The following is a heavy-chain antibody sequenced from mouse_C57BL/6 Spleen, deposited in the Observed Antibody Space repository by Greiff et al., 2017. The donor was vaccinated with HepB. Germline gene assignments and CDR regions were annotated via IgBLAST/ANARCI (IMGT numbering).Heavy chain of an antibody. CDR2: TFYSGIT. Sequence: EVKLVESGPSLVRPSQTLSLTCTVTGFSINSDCYWIWIRQFPGNKLEYIGYTFYSGITYYNPSLESRTYITRDTSKNQFSLKLSSVTTEDTATYYCARGPHYYGSSYGYYAMDYWGQGTSVTVSS. CDR1: GFSINSDCY. D-gene: IGHD1-1*01. CDR3: ARGPHYYGSSYGYYAMDY. J-gene: IGHJ4*01. V-gene: IGHV3-3*01.